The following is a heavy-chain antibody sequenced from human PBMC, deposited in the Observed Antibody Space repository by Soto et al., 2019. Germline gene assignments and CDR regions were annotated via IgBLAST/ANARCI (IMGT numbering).Heavy chain of an antibody. V-gene: IGHV3-73*02. CDR3: TRSGGSYSFGY. J-gene: IGHJ4*02. D-gene: IGHD1-26*01. CDR1: GFTLSGSA. CDR2: IRSKTHNYAT. Sequence: EVQLVESGGGLVQPGESLKLSCAASGFTLSGSAVHWVRQASGKGLEWVGRIRSKTHNYATDYIASVKGRFTMSRDDSNNTAYLQMNGLKTDDTAAYYCTRSGGSYSFGYWGQGTLVTVSS.